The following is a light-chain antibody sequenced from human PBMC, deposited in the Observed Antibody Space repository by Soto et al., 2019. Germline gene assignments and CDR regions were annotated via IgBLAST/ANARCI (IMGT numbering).Light chain of an antibody. CDR1: YTVGTN. CDR2: DTS. V-gene: IGKV3-15*01. J-gene: IGKJ1*01. CDR3: HQYSNTFRT. Sequence: EILLTQFPAALSVYPRERSTLXXWASYTVGTNLAWYQQKPGQAPRXLIYDTSTRATGVPARFSGSGAGTEFTLTISNLQAEDSAVYHCHQYSNTFRTFGQGTKVDIK.